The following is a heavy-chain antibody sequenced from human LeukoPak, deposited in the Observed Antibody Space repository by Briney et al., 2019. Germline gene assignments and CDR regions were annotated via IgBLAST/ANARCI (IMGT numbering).Heavy chain of an antibody. CDR1: GFTFSTYW. D-gene: IGHD3-3*01. Sequence: GGSLRLSCAASGFTFSTYWMSWVRQAPGKGLEWVANIKQDGSEKYYVVSVKGRFTISRDNAKNSLYLQMNSLRADDTAVYYCARDLFGVVIMGYFDYWGQGTLVTVSS. CDR2: IKQDGSEK. V-gene: IGHV3-7*01. CDR3: ARDLFGVVIMGYFDY. J-gene: IGHJ4*02.